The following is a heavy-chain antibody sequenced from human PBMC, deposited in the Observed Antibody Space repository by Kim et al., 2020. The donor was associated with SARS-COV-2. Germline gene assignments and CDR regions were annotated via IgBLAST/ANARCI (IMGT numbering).Heavy chain of an antibody. D-gene: IGHD4-17*01. CDR3: ARHYGDHYYYYGMDV. CDR2: IIPIFGTA. CDR1: GGTFSSYA. Sequence: SVKVSCKASGGTFSSYAISWVRQAPGQGLEWMGGIIPIFGTANYAQKFQGRVTITADESTSTAYMELSSMRSEDTAVYYCARHYGDHYYYYGMDVWGQGATVTVSS. V-gene: IGHV1-69*13. J-gene: IGHJ6*02.